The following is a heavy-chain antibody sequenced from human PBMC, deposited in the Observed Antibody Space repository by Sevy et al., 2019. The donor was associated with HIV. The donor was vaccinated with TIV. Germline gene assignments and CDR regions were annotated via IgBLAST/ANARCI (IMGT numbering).Heavy chain of an antibody. CDR3: ARAPGGYCSAGSCPWFNP. J-gene: IGHJ5*02. CDR2: IKPNSGGT. V-gene: IGHV1-2*02. D-gene: IGHD2-15*01. CDR1: GYTFTDYY. Sequence: ASVKVSCKASGYTFTDYYMHWVRQAPGQGLEWMGWIKPNSGGTKYAQKFQDMVTMTRDTSISTAYMELSSLRSDDTAVYYCARAPGGYCSAGSCPWFNPWGQGTLVTVSS.